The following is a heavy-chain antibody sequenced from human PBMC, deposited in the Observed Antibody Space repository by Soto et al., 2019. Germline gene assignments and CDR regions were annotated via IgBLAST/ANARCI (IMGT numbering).Heavy chain of an antibody. Sequence: QVQLVQSGAEVKKPGASVKVSCKASGYTFTTYDISWVRQAPGQGLEWMGRISTYNGNTNYPQSLQGRLTLTKDTSTTTAYMELRSLRSDDTAVYYCARDPYHVLMVNAPNLYGMDVRGQGTTVTVSS. CDR2: ISTYNGNT. CDR1: GYTFTTYD. D-gene: IGHD2-8*01. V-gene: IGHV1-18*01. J-gene: IGHJ6*02. CDR3: ARDPYHVLMVNAPNLYGMDV.